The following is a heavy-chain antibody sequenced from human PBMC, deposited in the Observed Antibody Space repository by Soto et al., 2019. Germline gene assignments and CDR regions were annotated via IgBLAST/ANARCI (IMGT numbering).Heavy chain of an antibody. CDR1: GDSISGSQW. CDR3: AREEGIAAAGFDY. V-gene: IGHV4-4*02. Sequence: SETLSLTCAVSGDSISGSQWWSWVRLPPGKGLEWIGEISHTGSTNYNPSLKSRVTISVDTSKNQFSLKLSSVTAADTAVYYCAREEGIAAAGFDYWGQGSLVTVSS. D-gene: IGHD6-13*01. CDR2: ISHTGST. J-gene: IGHJ4*02.